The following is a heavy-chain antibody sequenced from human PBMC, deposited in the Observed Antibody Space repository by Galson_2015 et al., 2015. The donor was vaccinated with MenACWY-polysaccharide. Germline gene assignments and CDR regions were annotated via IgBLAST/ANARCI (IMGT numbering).Heavy chain of an antibody. CDR3: ARGQKTLGP. J-gene: IGHJ5*02. V-gene: IGHV3-7*04. CDR1: GFTFSGYW. CDR2: IKQDGSEN. Sequence: SLRLSCAASGFTFSGYWMGWVRQAPGKGLEWVANIKQDGSENYYVDSVKGRITISRDNAKNSLYLQMNSLRAEDTAVYYCARGQKTLGPWGQGILVTVSS.